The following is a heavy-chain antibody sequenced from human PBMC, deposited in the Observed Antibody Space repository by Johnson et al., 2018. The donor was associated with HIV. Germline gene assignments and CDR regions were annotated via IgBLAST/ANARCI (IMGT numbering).Heavy chain of an antibody. D-gene: IGHD4-11*01. CDR1: GFTFSRHA. Sequence: VQLVESWGGLVQSGGSLRLSCAASGFTFSRHAMSWVRQAPGKGLDWVSAISGSGGSTIYYADSVKGRFTISRDNAKNSLYLQMNSLKAEDTAVYYCARDPGNYGGAFDIWGQGTMVTVSS. V-gene: IGHV3-23*04. CDR2: ISGSGGSTI. CDR3: ARDPGNYGGAFDI. J-gene: IGHJ3*02.